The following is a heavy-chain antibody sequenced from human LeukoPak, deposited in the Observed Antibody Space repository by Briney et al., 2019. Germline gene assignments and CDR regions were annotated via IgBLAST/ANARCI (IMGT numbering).Heavy chain of an antibody. D-gene: IGHD6-19*01. V-gene: IGHV1-46*01. CDR3: ARGGRIAVAGTLSVY. CDR1: GYTSTSYY. Sequence: ASVKVSCKASGYTSTSYYMHWVRQAPGQGLEWMGIINPSGGSTSYAQKFQGRVTMTRDTSTSTVYMELSSLRSEDTAVYYCARGGRIAVAGTLSVYWGQGTLVTVSS. J-gene: IGHJ4*02. CDR2: INPSGGST.